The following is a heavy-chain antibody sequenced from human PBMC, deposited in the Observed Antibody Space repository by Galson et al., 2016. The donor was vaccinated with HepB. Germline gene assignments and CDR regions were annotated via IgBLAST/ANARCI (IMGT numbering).Heavy chain of an antibody. D-gene: IGHD6-13*01. Sequence: SLRLSCAASGFTFPDYAMQWVRQAPGRGPEWVAVIAHDGVGEDYADPVQGRLTISRDNSKNTVYLQLNSLRADDTAVYYCTRVLTSSWEIYFDPWGQGTLVTVAS. CDR3: TRVLTSSWEIYFDP. CDR2: IAHDGVGE. V-gene: IGHV3-30*04. J-gene: IGHJ4*02. CDR1: GFTFPDYA.